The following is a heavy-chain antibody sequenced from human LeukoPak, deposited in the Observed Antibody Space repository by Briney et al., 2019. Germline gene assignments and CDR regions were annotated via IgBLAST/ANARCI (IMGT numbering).Heavy chain of an antibody. Sequence: GGSLRLSCAASGFTFSNYWMHWARQVPGKGLVWVSRINFDGSTTNYADSVQGRFTISRDNAKNTVYLQLNSLSAEDTAVYYCARGALKAYYCDYWGQGTPVTVSS. CDR1: GFTFSNYW. CDR2: INFDGSTT. CDR3: ARGALKAYYCDY. J-gene: IGHJ4*02. V-gene: IGHV3-74*01.